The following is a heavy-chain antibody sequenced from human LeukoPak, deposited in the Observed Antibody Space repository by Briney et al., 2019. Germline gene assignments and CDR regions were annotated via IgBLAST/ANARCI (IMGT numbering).Heavy chain of an antibody. J-gene: IGHJ5*02. CDR2: ISAYNGNT. V-gene: IGHV1-18*01. Sequence: ASVKVSCKASGYTFTSYGISWVRQAPGQGLEWMGWISAYNGNTNYAQKLQGRVTMTTDTSTSTAYMKLRSLRSDDTAVYYCASEGYNWNARDSQGRGKRWFDPWGQGTLVTVSS. D-gene: IGHD1-20*01. CDR3: ASEGYNWNARDSQGRGKRWFDP. CDR1: GYTFTSYG.